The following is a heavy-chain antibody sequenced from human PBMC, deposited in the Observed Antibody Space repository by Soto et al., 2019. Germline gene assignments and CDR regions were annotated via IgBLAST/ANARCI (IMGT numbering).Heavy chain of an antibody. CDR3: TIGSWSGEFFDI. CDR1: GGTFSTYS. CDR2: IIPLLGIA. D-gene: IGHD2-21*01. J-gene: IGHJ3*02. Sequence: QVQLVQSGAEVKKPGSSLKVSCKDSGGTFSTYSMFWVRQAPGQGLEWMGRIIPLLGIANYAQKFQGRVTITADKSTSTAYMELDSLRSEDTALYYCTIGSWSGEFFDIWGQGTMVTVSS. V-gene: IGHV1-69*02.